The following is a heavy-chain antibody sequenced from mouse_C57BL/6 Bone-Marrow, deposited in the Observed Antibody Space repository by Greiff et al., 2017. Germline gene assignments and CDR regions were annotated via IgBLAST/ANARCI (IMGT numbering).Heavy chain of an antibody. CDR3: ARPAYYYGSSYGYARDY. D-gene: IGHD1-1*01. CDR1: GYTFTSYW. J-gene: IGHJ4*01. CDR2: IDPSDSYT. Sequence: VQLQQPGAELVMPGASVKLSCKASGYTFTSYWMHWVKQRPGQGLEWIGEIDPSDSYTNYNQKFKGKSTLTVDKSSSTAYMQLSSLTSEDSAVYYCARPAYYYGSSYGYARDYWGQGTSVTVSS. V-gene: IGHV1-69*01.